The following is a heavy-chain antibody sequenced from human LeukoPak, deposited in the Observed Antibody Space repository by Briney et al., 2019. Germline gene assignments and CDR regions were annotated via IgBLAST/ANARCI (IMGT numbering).Heavy chain of an antibody. V-gene: IGHV1-8*01. CDR1: GYTFTSYD. D-gene: IGHD6-13*01. J-gene: IGHJ3*02. Sequence: GASVKVSCKASGYTFTSYDINWVRQATGQGLEWMGWMNPNSGNTGYAQKFQGRVTMTRNTSISTAYMELSSLRSEDTAVYYCARRQYSSSWYGVRAFDIWGQGTMVTVSS. CDR2: MNPNSGNT. CDR3: ARRQYSSSWYGVRAFDI.